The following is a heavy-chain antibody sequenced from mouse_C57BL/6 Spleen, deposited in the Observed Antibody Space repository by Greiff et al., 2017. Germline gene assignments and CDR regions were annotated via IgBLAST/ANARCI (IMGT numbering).Heavy chain of an antibody. CDR2: IYPGDGDT. V-gene: IGHV1-82*01. Sequence: VQLQQSGPELVKPGASVKISCKASGYAFSSSWMNWVKQRPGKGLEWIGRIYPGDGDTNYNGKFKGKATLTADKSSSTAYMQLSSLTSEDSAVYFCARSGGSSYEYFDVWGTGTTVTISS. CDR1: GYAFSSSW. D-gene: IGHD1-1*01. J-gene: IGHJ1*03. CDR3: ARSGGSSYEYFDV.